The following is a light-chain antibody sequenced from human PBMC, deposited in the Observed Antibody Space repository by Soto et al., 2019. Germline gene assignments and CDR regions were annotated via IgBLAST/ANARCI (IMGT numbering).Light chain of an antibody. J-gene: IGLJ3*02. CDR2: EVN. CDR1: SSDVGSYNY. Sequence: QSALTQPPSASGSPGQSVTISCTGTSSDVGSYNYVSWYQQHPDKAPKLIIYEVNERPSGVPDRFSGSKSGNTASLTASGLLAEDEADYYCTSYAGSNNPVVFGGGTKLTVL. CDR3: TSYAGSNNPVV. V-gene: IGLV2-8*01.